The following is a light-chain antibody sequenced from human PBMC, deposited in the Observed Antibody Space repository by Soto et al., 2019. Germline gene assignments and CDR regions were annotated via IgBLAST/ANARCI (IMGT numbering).Light chain of an antibody. CDR1: SSDVGGYSY. J-gene: IGLJ1*01. Sequence: QSVLTQPASVSGAPVRASAISCTGTSSDVGGYSYVSWYQQQPGKAPKLVISDVSNRPSGVSDRFSGSKSGNTASLTISGLQTEDEADYYCASYTTSSTYVFGTGTKVTVL. CDR2: DVS. V-gene: IGLV2-14*01. CDR3: ASYTTSSTYV.